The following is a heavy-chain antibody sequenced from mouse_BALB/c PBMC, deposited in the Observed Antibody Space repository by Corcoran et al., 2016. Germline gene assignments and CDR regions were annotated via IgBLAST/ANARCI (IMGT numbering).Heavy chain of an antibody. J-gene: IGHJ1*01. CDR1: GYTFTSYD. CDR2: IYPGDGST. Sequence: QVQLQQSGPELVKPGALVKISCKASGYTFTSYDINWVKQRPGQGREWIGWIYPGDGSTKYNEKFKCKATLTADKSSSTAYMQLSGLTSENSAVYFCARMGLGLSWYFDVWGAGTTVTVSS. D-gene: IGHD4-1*01. CDR3: ARMGLGLSWYFDV. V-gene: IGHV1S56*01.